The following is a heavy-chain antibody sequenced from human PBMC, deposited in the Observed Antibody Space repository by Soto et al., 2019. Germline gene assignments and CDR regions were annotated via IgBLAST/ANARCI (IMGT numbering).Heavy chain of an antibody. CDR2: INPKTAAT. CDR1: GYTFSDYF. J-gene: IGHJ6*02. CDR3: ARIKWGLDYYSGMDV. D-gene: IGHD1-26*01. V-gene: IGHV1-2*02. Sequence: QVQLVQSGAEVKKSGASVKVSCKASGYTFSDYFIQWLRQAPGQGLEWVAWINPKTAATNYAKKFQDRVTVTSDTSLSTAYLELTRVRPDDTALYYCARIKWGLDYYSGMDVWGQGTAVTVSS.